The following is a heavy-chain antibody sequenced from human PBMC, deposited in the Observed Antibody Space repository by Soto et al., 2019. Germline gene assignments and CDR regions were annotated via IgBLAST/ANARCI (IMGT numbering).Heavy chain of an antibody. Sequence: KTSETLSLTCAVYGGSFSGYYWSWIRQPPGKGLEWIGEINHSGSTNYNPSLKSRVTISVDTSKNQFSLKLSSVTAADTAVFYCATDRYCSGGSCYEDGFDYWGQGTLVTVSS. CDR3: ATDRYCSGGSCYEDGFDY. J-gene: IGHJ4*02. V-gene: IGHV4-34*01. D-gene: IGHD2-15*01. CDR1: GGSFSGYY. CDR2: INHSGST.